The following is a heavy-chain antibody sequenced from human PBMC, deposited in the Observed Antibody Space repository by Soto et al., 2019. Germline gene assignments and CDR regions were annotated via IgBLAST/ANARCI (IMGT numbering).Heavy chain of an antibody. CDR3: ARGVYCSSTSCPGGYYYYMDV. V-gene: IGHV1-18*01. Sequence: ASVKVSCKASGYTFTSYGISWVRQAPGQGLEWMGWISAYNGNTNYAQKLQGRVTMTTDTSTSTAYMELRSLRSDDTAVYYCARGVYCSSTSCPGGYYYYMDVWGQGTTVTVSS. CDR1: GYTFTSYG. CDR2: ISAYNGNT. J-gene: IGHJ6*03. D-gene: IGHD2-2*01.